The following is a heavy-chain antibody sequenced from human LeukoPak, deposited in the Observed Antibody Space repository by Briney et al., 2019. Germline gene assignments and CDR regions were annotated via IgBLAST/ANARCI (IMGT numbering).Heavy chain of an antibody. CDR2: ISYDGSNK. CDR3: AKVKKLLLPLDY. D-gene: IGHD3-22*01. V-gene: IGHV3-30*18. CDR1: GFTFSSYG. J-gene: IGHJ4*02. Sequence: PGRSLRLSCAASGFTFSSYGMHWVRQAPGKGLEWVAVISYDGSNKYYADSMKGRFTISRDNSKNTLYLQMNSLRAEDTAVYYCAKVKKLLLPLDYWGQGTLVTVSS.